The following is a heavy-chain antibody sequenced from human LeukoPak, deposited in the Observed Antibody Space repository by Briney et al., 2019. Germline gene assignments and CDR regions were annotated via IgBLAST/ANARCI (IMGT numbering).Heavy chain of an antibody. CDR2: IYHSGST. CDR3: ARRYAGGYFDY. V-gene: IGHV4-38-2*01. Sequence: SETLSLTCAVSAYSISSGYYWGWIRQPPGKGLEWIGSIYHSGSTYYNPSLKSRVTISVDTSKNQFSLKLSSVTAADTAVYYCARRYAGGYFDYWGQGTLVTVSS. D-gene: IGHD1-1*01. J-gene: IGHJ4*02. CDR1: AYSISSGYY.